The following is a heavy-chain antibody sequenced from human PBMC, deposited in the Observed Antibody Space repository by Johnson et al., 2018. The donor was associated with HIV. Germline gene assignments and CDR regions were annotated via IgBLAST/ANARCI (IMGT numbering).Heavy chain of an antibody. CDR1: GFTFRDYY. CDR2: ISTSGSTI. J-gene: IGHJ3*02. Sequence: QVQLVESGGGLVKPGGSLRLSCAASGFTFRDYYMSWIRQAPGKGLEWVSYISTSGSTIYYADSVKGRFTISRDNAKNSLSLQMTSLRAEETAVYYYAKDTGYSGYDQPDAFDIWGQGTMVTVSS. V-gene: IGHV3-11*04. CDR3: AKDTGYSGYDQPDAFDI. D-gene: IGHD5-12*01.